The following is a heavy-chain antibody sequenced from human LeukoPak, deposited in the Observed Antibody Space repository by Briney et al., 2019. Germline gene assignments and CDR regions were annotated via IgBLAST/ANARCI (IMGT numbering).Heavy chain of an antibody. CDR3: ARVSGTYYYYMDV. J-gene: IGHJ6*03. CDR1: GGSISSYY. D-gene: IGHD3-10*01. CDR2: IYYSGST. V-gene: IGHV4-59*01. Sequence: SETLSLTCTVSGGSISSYYWSWIRQPPGRGLEWIGYIYYSGSTNYNPSLKSRVTISVDTSKNQFSLKMSSVTAADTAVYYCARVSGTYYYYMDVWGKGTTVTVSS.